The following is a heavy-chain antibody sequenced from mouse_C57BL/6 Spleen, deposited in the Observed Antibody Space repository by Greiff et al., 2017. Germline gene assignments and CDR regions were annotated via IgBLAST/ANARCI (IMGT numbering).Heavy chain of an antibody. CDR1: GFTFSDSG. Sequence: DVHLVVSGGGLVQPGVSLKLSCAASGFTFSDSGMAWVRQAPRKGPEWVAFISNLAYSIYYADTVTGRFTISRENAKNTLYLEMSSLRSEDTAMYYCARHGPVYAMDDWGQGTSVTVSA. CDR3: ARHGPVYAMDD. V-gene: IGHV5-15*01. CDR2: ISNLAYSI. J-gene: IGHJ4*01.